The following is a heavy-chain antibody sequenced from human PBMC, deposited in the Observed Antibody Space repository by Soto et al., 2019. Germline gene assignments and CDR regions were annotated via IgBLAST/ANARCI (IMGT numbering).Heavy chain of an antibody. CDR3: AKDPLVCISTTCSAGNVS. CDR1: GLTFSSYA. Sequence: PGGSLGLSCAASGLTFSSYAMSWFRQAPGKGLEWVSAISGSGGSTYYADSVKGRFTISRDNSKNTLYLQMNSLRAEDTAVYYCAKDPLVCISTTCSAGNVSWGQGNVLTVAS. J-gene: IGHJ5*02. CDR2: ISGSGGST. D-gene: IGHD2-2*01. V-gene: IGHV3-23*01.